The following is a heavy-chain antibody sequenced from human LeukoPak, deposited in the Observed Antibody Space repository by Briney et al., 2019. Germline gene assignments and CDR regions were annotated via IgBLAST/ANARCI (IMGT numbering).Heavy chain of an antibody. D-gene: IGHD3-3*01. J-gene: IGHJ4*02. CDR3: ARTRRFGLIDY. V-gene: IGHV4-38-2*02. CDR1: GYSISSGYY. CDR2: IYHSGST. Sequence: PSETLSLTCTVSGYSISSGYYWGWIRQPPGKGLEWIGSIYHSGSTYYNPSLKSRVTISVDTSKNQFSLRLSSVTAADTAVYYCARTRRFGLIDYWGQGTLVTVSS.